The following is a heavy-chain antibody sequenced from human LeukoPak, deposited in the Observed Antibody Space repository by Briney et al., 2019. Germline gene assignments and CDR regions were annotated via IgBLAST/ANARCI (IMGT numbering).Heavy chain of an antibody. V-gene: IGHV1-24*01. CDR2: FDPEDGET. Sequence: ASVKVSCKVSGYTLTELSMHWVRQAPGKGLEWMGGFDPEDGETIYAQKFQGRVTMTEDTSTDTAYMELSSLRSEDTAVYYCATGNYDSSGYYRYWYFDLWGRGTLVTVS. D-gene: IGHD3-22*01. J-gene: IGHJ2*01. CDR3: ATGNYDSSGYYRYWYFDL. CDR1: GYTLTELS.